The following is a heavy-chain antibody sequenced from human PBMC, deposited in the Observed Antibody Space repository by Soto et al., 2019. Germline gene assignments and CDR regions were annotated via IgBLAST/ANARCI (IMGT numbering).Heavy chain of an antibody. CDR3: ARKTWIQRRYYFDY. CDR1: GGSFSGYY. CDR2: INHSGST. Sequence: SETLSLTCAVYGGSFSGYYWSWIRQPPGKGLEWIGEINHSGSTNYNPSLKSRVTISVDTSKNQFSLKLSSVTAADTAVYYCARKTWIQRRYYFDYWGQGTLVTAPQ. J-gene: IGHJ4*02. D-gene: IGHD5-18*01. V-gene: IGHV4-34*01.